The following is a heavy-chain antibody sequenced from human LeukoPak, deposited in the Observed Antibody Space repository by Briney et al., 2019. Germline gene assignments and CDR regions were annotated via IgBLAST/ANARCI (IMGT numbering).Heavy chain of an antibody. CDR1: GGSISSGDYY. V-gene: IGHV4-30-4*01. D-gene: IGHD6-19*01. Sequence: SQTLSHTCTVSGGSISSGDYYWSWIRQPPGKGMEWIGYIYYSGSTYYNPSLKSRVTISVDTSKNQFSLKLSSVTAADTAVYYCAGRLVSVGRNWFDPWGQGTLVTVSS. J-gene: IGHJ5*02. CDR3: AGRLVSVGRNWFDP. CDR2: IYYSGST.